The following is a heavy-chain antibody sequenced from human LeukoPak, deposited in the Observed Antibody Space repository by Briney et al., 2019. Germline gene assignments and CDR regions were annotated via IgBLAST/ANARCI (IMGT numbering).Heavy chain of an antibody. Sequence: GGSLRLSCAASGFTFSRNGMHWVRQAPGKGLEWVAVIWYDGSNEYYADSVKGRFTVSRDNSKNTMYLQTNSLRAEDTAVYYCAKDRDYIMGIVDYWGQGTLVTVSS. D-gene: IGHD4/OR15-4a*01. V-gene: IGHV3-33*06. CDR1: GFTFSRNG. CDR3: AKDRDYIMGIVDY. J-gene: IGHJ4*02. CDR2: IWYDGSNE.